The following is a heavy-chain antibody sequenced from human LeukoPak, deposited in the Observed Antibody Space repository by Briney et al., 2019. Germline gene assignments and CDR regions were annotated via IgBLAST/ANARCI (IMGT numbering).Heavy chain of an antibody. J-gene: IGHJ4*02. Sequence: GGSLRLSCAVSGFIFNSYAMSWVRQAPGKGLEWVSSISASGGSTYHADSVKGRFTISRDNSKNTLYLQMNSLRAEDTAVYYCAKDLSGPYYDILTGYPYFDYWGQGTLVTVSS. CDR2: ISASGGST. CDR3: AKDLSGPYYDILTGYPYFDY. CDR1: GFIFNSYA. D-gene: IGHD3-9*01. V-gene: IGHV3-23*01.